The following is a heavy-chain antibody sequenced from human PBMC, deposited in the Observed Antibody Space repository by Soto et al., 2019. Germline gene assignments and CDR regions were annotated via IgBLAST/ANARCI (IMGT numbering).Heavy chain of an antibody. CDR1: GYTFTGYY. CDR2: INPNSGGT. V-gene: IGHV1-2*04. J-gene: IGHJ3*02. D-gene: IGHD1-7*01. CDR3: ARVQLRGDAFDI. Sequence: ASVKVYCKASGYTFTGYYMHWGRQAPGQGLEWMGWINPNSGGTNYAQKFRGWVTMTRDTSISTAYMELSRLRSDDTAVYYCARVQLRGDAFDIWGQGTMVTVSS.